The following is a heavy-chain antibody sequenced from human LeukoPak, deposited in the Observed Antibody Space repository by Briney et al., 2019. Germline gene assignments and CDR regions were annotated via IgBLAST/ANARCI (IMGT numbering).Heavy chain of an antibody. CDR2: TSHDGGIK. V-gene: IGHV3-30*01. Sequence: GGSLRLSCAASGFTFNIYAMHWVRQAPGKGLEWVSVTSHDGGIKFYADSVKGRFTISRDNSKNTLYLQMNSLRAEGTAVYYCAKDQDYYYYYMDVWGKGTTVTVSS. CDR3: AKDQDYYYYYMDV. J-gene: IGHJ6*03. CDR1: GFTFNIYA.